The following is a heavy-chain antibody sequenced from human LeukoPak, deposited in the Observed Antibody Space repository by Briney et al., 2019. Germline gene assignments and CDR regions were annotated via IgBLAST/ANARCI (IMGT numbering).Heavy chain of an antibody. CDR2: IYSGGST. V-gene: IGHV3-53*01. CDR1: GFTVSSNY. CDR3: ARGFMAHYYYYMDV. Sequence: GGSLRLSCAASGFTVSSNYMSWVRQAPGKGLEWVSVIYSGGSTYYADSVKGRFTISRDNSKNTLYLQMNSLRAEDTAVYYCARGFMAHYYYYMDVWGKGTTVTVSS. J-gene: IGHJ6*03. D-gene: IGHD3-16*01.